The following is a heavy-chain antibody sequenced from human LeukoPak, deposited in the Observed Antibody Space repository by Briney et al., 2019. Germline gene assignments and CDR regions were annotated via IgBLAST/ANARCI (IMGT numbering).Heavy chain of an antibody. CDR3: ARGISGDPFDY. Sequence: ASVKVSCKASGYTFTAYYMHWVRQAPGQGLEWMGWINPNSGGTDYAQKFQGRVTMTRDTSTSTAYMELSRLRSDDTAVYYCARGISGDPFDYWGRGYLVNVSS. CDR2: INPNSGGT. D-gene: IGHD2-15*01. CDR1: GYTFTAYY. V-gene: IGHV1-2*02. J-gene: IGHJ4*02.